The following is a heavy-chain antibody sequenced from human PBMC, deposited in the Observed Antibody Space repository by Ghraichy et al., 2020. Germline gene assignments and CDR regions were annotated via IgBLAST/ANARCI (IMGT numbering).Heavy chain of an antibody. V-gene: IGHV3-23*01. CDR2: VSGSGDST. CDR1: GFTFSNYA. Sequence: GGSLRLSCAASGFTFSNYAMSWVRQAPGKGLGWVSAVSGSGDSTYYADSVKGRFTISRDNSKNTLYLQINSLRAEDTALYYCAKVLGAVRSTIPEFDYWGQGTLVTVSS. J-gene: IGHJ4*02. D-gene: IGHD5/OR15-5a*01. CDR3: AKVLGAVRSTIPEFDY.